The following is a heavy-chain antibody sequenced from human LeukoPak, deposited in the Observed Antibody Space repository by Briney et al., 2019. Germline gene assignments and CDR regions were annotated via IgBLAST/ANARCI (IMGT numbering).Heavy chain of an antibody. CDR1: GFTFNEYA. V-gene: IGHV3-9*01. CDR2: ISWNSGNI. J-gene: IGHJ1*01. D-gene: IGHD3-22*01. Sequence: GRSLRLSCAASGFTFNEYAMHWVRQVPGKGLEWVSGISWNSGNIGYADSVKGRFTISRDNAKNSLYLQMNSLRPEDTAFYSCVKDKVDDIRGHYYRGAYLQHWGQGTLVTVSS. CDR3: VKDKVDDIRGHYYRGAYLQH.